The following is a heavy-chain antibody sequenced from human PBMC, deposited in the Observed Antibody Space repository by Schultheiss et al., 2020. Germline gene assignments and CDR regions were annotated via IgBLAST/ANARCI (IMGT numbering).Heavy chain of an antibody. V-gene: IGHV3-30*04. CDR3: AKEIRSTWYYYYNMDV. CDR2: ISYDGSNK. CDR1: GFTFGDYA. Sequence: GGSLRLSCTASGFTFGDYAMSWFRQAPGKGLEWVAVISYDGSNKYYADSVKGRFTISRDNSKNTLYLQMNSLRAEDTAVYYCAKEIRSTWYYYYNMDVWGAGHTGTVAS. D-gene: IGHD1-26*01. J-gene: IGHJ6*04.